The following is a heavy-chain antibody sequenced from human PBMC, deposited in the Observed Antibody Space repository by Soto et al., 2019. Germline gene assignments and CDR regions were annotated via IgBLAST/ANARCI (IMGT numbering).Heavy chain of an antibody. Sequence: HPGGSLRLSCAASGFTFSSYGMHWVRQAPGKGLEWVAVISYDGSNKYYADSVKGRFTISRDNSKNTLYLQMNSLRAEDTAVYYCAKDRGFIVGATSALGGWFSAYGMDVWGQGTTVTVSS. J-gene: IGHJ6*02. D-gene: IGHD1-26*01. CDR1: GFTFSSYG. V-gene: IGHV3-30*18. CDR3: AKDRGFIVGATSALGGWFSAYGMDV. CDR2: ISYDGSNK.